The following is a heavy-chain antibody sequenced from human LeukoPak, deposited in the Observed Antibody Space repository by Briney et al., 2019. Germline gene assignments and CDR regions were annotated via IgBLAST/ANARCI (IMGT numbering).Heavy chain of an antibody. Sequence: GGSLRLSCAASGFTFSSYSMNWVRQAPGKGLEWVSSISSSSSYIYYADSVKGRFTISRDNAKNSLYLQMNSLRAEDTAVYYCARDTGYSSSWYVRHYYGMDVWGQGTTVTVSS. V-gene: IGHV3-21*01. CDR3: ARDTGYSSSWYVRHYYGMDV. J-gene: IGHJ6*02. CDR2: ISSSSSYI. D-gene: IGHD6-13*01. CDR1: GFTFSSYS.